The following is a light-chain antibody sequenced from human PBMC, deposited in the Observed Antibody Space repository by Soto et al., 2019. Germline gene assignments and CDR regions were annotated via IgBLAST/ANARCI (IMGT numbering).Light chain of an antibody. CDR2: SAS. J-gene: IGKJ1*01. Sequence: DIQMTQSPSSLSASVGDSVTITFRTSQQVDRYLSWYQQIPGRAPKLLIYSASSLVSGVPPRFRGSASGTEFTLSISSLQREDFATYFCQQSSNIPWTFGQGTKVDIK. CDR3: QQSSNIPWT. CDR1: QQVDRY. V-gene: IGKV1-39*01.